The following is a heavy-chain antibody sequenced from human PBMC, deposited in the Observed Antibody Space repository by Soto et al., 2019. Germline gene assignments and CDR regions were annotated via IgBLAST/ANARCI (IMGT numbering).Heavy chain of an antibody. J-gene: IGHJ1*01. D-gene: IGHD6-13*01. CDR3: VKDESINWYSGHFRH. Sequence: ESGGGLVQPGRSLRLSCEASGFTFDEYAMHWVRQVPGKGLEWVSGINWNSGSIGYADSVKGRFAISRDNDKNSLHLQMNSLRAEDTAIYYCVKDESINWYSGHFRHWGQGTLVTVSS. V-gene: IGHV3-9*01. CDR2: INWNSGSI. CDR1: GFTFDEYA.